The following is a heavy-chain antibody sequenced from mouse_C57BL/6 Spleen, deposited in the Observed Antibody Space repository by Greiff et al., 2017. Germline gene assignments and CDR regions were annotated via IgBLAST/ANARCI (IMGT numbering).Heavy chain of an antibody. CDR2: INPNNGGT. J-gene: IGHJ1*03. V-gene: IGHV1-18*01. CDR1: GYTFTDYN. CDR3: AREGGNWYFDV. Sequence: EVQLQQSGPELVKPGASVKIPCTASGYTFTDYNMAWVKQSHGKSLEWIGDINPNNGGTIYNQKFKGKATLTVDKSSSTAYMELRSLTSEDTAVYYCAREGGNWYFDVWGTGTTVTVSS.